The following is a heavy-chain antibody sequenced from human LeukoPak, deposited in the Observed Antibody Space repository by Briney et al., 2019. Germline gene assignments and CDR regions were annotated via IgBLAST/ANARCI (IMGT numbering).Heavy chain of an antibody. Sequence: PGGSLRLSCAASGFTFRNYDIHWVRQAPGKGLEWVSFIEKDGNKRYYADSVKGRLIISRDNSKNTVSLQMNSLRAEDTAVYYCAKGLMVRGPSWFDPWGQGTLVTVSS. CDR1: GFTFRNYD. CDR2: IEKDGNKR. J-gene: IGHJ5*02. V-gene: IGHV3-30*02. CDR3: AKGLMVRGPSWFDP. D-gene: IGHD3-10*01.